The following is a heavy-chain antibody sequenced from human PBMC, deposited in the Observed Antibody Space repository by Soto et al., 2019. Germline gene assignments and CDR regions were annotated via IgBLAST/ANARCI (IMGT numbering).Heavy chain of an antibody. V-gene: IGHV1-69*01. CDR1: GVSFNNNG. D-gene: IGHD3-10*01. J-gene: IGHJ6*02. CDR2: VSPPFRTS. CDR3: ARVLYYGSGSYSPYGMDV. Sequence: QVQLVQSGAEVKKPGSSVKVSCKTSGVSFNNNGIGWVRQAPGHGLEWMGGVSPPFRTSNYARKFQGRTSITADASTGTVNMEVSSLTSEDTAQYYCARVLYYGSGSYSPYGMDVWGQGTTVTVSS.